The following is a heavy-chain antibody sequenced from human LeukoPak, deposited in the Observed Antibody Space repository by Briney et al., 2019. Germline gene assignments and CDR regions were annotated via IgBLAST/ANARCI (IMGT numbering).Heavy chain of an antibody. Sequence: PGGSLRLSCAASGFTFSSYAMSWVRQAPGKGMEWVSGIRRSGASTYYADSVKGRFTISRDNSKNTLSLQMNSLRAEDTAVYYCAKGELEYCSGTRCYPFDYWGQGTLVTVSS. D-gene: IGHD2-15*01. V-gene: IGHV3-23*01. CDR2: IRRSGAST. CDR1: GFTFSSYA. J-gene: IGHJ4*02. CDR3: AKGELEYCSGTRCYPFDY.